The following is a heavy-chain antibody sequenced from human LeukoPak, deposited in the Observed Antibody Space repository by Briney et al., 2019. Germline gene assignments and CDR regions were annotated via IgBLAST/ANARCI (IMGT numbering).Heavy chain of an antibody. J-gene: IGHJ4*02. CDR2: ISYDGSNK. CDR3: ARGSTVTTYY. D-gene: IGHD4-17*01. V-gene: IGHV3-30-3*01. Sequence: GGSLRLSCAASGFTFSNAWMTWVRQAPGKGLEWVAVISYDGSNKYYADSVKGRFTTSRDNSKNTLYLQMNSLRAEDTAVYYCARGSTVTTYYWGQGTLVTVSS. CDR1: GFTFSNAW.